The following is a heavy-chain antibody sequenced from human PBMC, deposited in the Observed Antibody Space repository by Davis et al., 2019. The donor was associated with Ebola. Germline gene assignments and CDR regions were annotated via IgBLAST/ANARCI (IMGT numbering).Heavy chain of an antibody. J-gene: IGHJ2*01. V-gene: IGHV1-46*01. D-gene: IGHD6-13*01. CDR3: ARGHRRSSWYDGHFDL. Sequence: AASVKVSCKASGYTFSSFYMHWVRQAPGQGLEWMGIINPSGGSTDYAQKFQGRVTMTRDTFTSTVYMQLSSLRSKDTAVYYCARGHRRSSWYDGHFDLWGRGTLVTVSS. CDR2: INPSGGST. CDR1: GYTFSSFY.